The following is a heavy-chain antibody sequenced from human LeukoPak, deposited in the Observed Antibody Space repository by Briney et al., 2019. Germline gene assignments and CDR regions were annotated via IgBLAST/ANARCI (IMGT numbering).Heavy chain of an antibody. V-gene: IGHV3-21*01. J-gene: IGHJ3*02. CDR1: GFTFSSYG. D-gene: IGHD5-18*01. Sequence: GGSLRLSCAASGFTFSSYGMHWVRQAPGKGLEWVSSISSSSSYIYYADSVKGRFTISRDNAKNSLYLQMNSLRAEDTAVYYCARDGYPLDSTGRAFDIWGQGTMVTVSS. CDR3: ARDGYPLDSTGRAFDI. CDR2: ISSSSSYI.